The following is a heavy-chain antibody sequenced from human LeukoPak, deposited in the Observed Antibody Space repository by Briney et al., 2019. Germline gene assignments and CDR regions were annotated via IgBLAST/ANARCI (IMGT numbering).Heavy chain of an antibody. Sequence: PSETLSLTCTVSDDSINTVNHYWGRIRQPPGKGREWIVTIYYSGTTYYNPSLKSRVTMSADTSKNQFSLMLSSVTAADTAVYYWVRCLLGRRGNGLGFYFDDWGQGTLVIVSS. CDR3: VRCLLGRRGNGLGFYFDD. J-gene: IGHJ4*02. V-gene: IGHV4-39*01. D-gene: IGHD4-23*01. CDR1: DDSINTVNHY. CDR2: IYYSGTT.